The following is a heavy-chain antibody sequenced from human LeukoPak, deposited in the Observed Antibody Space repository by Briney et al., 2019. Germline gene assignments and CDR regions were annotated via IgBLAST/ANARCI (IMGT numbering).Heavy chain of an antibody. CDR1: GFTFSDYY. J-gene: IGHJ6*03. V-gene: IGHV3-11*04. Sequence: GGSLRLSCAASGFTFSDYYMSWIRQAPGKGLEWVSYISSSGSAIHYADSVKGRFTISRDNAKNTLYLQMNSLGAEDTAVHYCARVSSGSYFGYYYYYMDVWGKGTTVTVSS. CDR3: ARVSSGSYFGYYYYYMDV. CDR2: ISSSGSAI. D-gene: IGHD1-26*01.